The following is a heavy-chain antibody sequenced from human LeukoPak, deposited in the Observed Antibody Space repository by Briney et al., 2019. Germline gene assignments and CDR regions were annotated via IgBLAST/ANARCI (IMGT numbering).Heavy chain of an antibody. D-gene: IGHD4-11*01. CDR3: ARGSTVTTNYYYYMDV. CDR1: GFTFSSYW. V-gene: IGHV3-74*01. J-gene: IGHJ6*03. Sequence: GGSLRLSCAASGFTFSSYWMHWVRQAPGKGLVWVSRINTDGSSTSYADSVKGRFTISRDNAKNTLYLQMNSLRAEDTAVYYCARGSTVTTNYYYYMDVWGKGTTVTVSS. CDR2: INTDGSST.